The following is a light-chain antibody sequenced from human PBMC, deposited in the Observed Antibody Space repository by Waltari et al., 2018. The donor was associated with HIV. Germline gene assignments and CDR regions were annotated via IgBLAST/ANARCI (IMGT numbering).Light chain of an antibody. CDR1: QGISSY. V-gene: IGKV1-8*01. Sequence: AIRMTQSPSSFSASTGDRVTITCRASQGISSYLAWYQQKPGKDPTLLIYAASTLQSGVPSRFSGSGSGTDFTLTISCLQSEDFATYYCQQYYSYPYTFGQGTKLEIK. CDR3: QQYYSYPYT. CDR2: AAS. J-gene: IGKJ2*01.